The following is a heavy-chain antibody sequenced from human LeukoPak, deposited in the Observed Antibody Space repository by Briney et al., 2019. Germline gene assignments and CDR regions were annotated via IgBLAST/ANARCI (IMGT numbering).Heavy chain of an antibody. D-gene: IGHD1-26*01. CDR2: IKGDESAR. J-gene: IGHJ4*02. Sequence: TGGSLRLSCEASGFTFSTYWMAWVRQAPGKGLEWVANIKGDESARHQADSVKGRFTISRDNAKESVYLQMSSLRGEDTAVYYCARDVGGSLDYWGQGTLVTVSS. CDR3: ARDVGGSLDY. V-gene: IGHV3-7*01. CDR1: GFTFSTYW.